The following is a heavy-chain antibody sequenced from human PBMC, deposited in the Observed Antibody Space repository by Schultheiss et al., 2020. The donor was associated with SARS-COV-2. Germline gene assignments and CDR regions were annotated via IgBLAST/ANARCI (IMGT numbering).Heavy chain of an antibody. CDR2: IYYSGST. D-gene: IGHD3-9*01. J-gene: IGHJ4*02. Sequence: SQTLSLTCTVSGGSISSYYWTWIRQPPGKGLEWIGYIYYSGSTNYNPSLKSRVTISVDTSKNRFSLKLSSVTAADTAVYYCARGDVLRYFDWLLGGYFFDYWGQGTLVTVSS. CDR1: GGSISSYY. CDR3: ARGDVLRYFDWLLGGYFFDY. V-gene: IGHV4-59*01.